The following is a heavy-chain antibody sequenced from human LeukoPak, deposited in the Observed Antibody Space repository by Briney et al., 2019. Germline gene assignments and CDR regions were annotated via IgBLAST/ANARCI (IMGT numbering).Heavy chain of an antibody. D-gene: IGHD3-22*01. CDR1: GFTFSSYA. CDR3: AKGSYYDSSGSFYFDY. CDR2: ISGSGDNT. Sequence: PGGSQRLSCAASGFTFSSYAMSGVRQAPGKGLEWVSGISGSGDNTYYADSVKGRFTISRDNSKNTLYVQVNSLGTEDTAAYYCAKGSYYDSSGSFYFDYWGQGTLVTVSS. J-gene: IGHJ4*02. V-gene: IGHV3-23*01.